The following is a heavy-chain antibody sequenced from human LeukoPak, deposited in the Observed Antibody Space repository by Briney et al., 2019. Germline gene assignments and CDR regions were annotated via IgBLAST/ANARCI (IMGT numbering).Heavy chain of an antibody. CDR1: GGSFSGYY. D-gene: IGHD3-10*01. CDR2: INHSGST. CDR3: ARHEVTMVRGVINCFDP. V-gene: IGHV4-34*01. J-gene: IGHJ5*02. Sequence: NPSETLSLTCAVYGGSFSGYYWSWTRQPPGKGLEWIGEINHSGSTYYNPSLKSRVTISVDTSKNQFSLKLSSVTAADTAVYYCARHEVTMVRGVINCFDPWGQGTLVTVSS.